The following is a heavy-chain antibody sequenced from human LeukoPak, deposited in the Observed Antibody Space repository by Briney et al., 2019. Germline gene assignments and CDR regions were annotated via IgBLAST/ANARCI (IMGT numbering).Heavy chain of an antibody. D-gene: IGHD1/OR15-1a*01. Sequence: AGSLRLACAASGFTFSGYSMNWVRQAPGKGLEWVSVIYSGGSTYYADSVKGRFTISRDNSKNTLYLQMNSLRAEDTAVYYCASHSPRGLWEHFDYWGQGTLVTVSS. CDR1: GFTFSGYS. J-gene: IGHJ4*02. CDR2: IYSGGST. V-gene: IGHV3-66*02. CDR3: ASHSPRGLWEHFDY.